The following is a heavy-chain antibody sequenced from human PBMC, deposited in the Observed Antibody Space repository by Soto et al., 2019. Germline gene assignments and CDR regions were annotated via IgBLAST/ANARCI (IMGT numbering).Heavy chain of an antibody. CDR1: GGSISRGGYY. CDR3: ARDLRVSRYRTNWFDP. D-gene: IGHD3-16*02. CDR2: IYYSGST. Sequence: SETLSLTCTVSGGSISRGGYYWSWIRQHPGKGLEWIGYIYYSGSTYYNPSLKSRVTISVDTSKNQFSLKLSSVTAADTAVYYCARDLRVSRYRTNWFDPSRQGTLVTVCS. V-gene: IGHV4-31*03. J-gene: IGHJ5*02.